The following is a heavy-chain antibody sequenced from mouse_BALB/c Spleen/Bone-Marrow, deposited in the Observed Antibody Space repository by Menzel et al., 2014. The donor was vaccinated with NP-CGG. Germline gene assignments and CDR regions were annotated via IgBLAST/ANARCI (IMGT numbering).Heavy chain of an antibody. CDR3: ARYGSFAY. J-gene: IGHJ3*01. Sequence: QVQLQQSGSVLVRPGASVKLSCKASGYTFTSSWMHWAKPRPGQGLEWIGEIHPNSGNTNYNEKFKGKATLTVDTSSSTAYVDLSSLTSEDSAVYYCARYGSFAYWGQGTLVTVSA. CDR2: IHPNSGNT. V-gene: IGHV1S130*01. D-gene: IGHD2-1*01. CDR1: GYTFTSSW.